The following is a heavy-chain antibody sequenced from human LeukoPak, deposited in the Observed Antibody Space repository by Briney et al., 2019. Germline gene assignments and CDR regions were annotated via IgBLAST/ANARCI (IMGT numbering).Heavy chain of an antibody. J-gene: IGHJ3*02. CDR1: GYSFTRYW. CDR2: IDPSDSYT. D-gene: IGHD2-21*02. CDR3: ARQYCGGDCYMEVDAFDI. V-gene: IGHV5-10-1*01. Sequence: GESLKISCKGSGYSFTRYWISWVRQMPGKGLEWMGRIDPSDSYTNYSPSFQGHVTISADKSISTAYLQWSSLKASDTAMYDCARQYCGGDCYMEVDAFDIWGQGTMVTVSS.